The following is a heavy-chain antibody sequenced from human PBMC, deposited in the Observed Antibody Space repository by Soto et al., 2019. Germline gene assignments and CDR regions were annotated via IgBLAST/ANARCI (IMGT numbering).Heavy chain of an antibody. Sequence: QVQLQESGPGLVKPSQTLSLTCTVSGGSISSGGYYWSWIRQHPGKGLEWIGYIYYSGSTYYNPSLTSQVTISVDTSNNQFSLKLSSVTVADTAVYYCARVRADCSGGSCYSSYFDYWGQGTLVTVSS. V-gene: IGHV4-31*01. CDR2: IYYSGST. CDR1: GGSISSGGYY. CDR3: ARVRADCSGGSCYSSYFDY. J-gene: IGHJ4*02. D-gene: IGHD2-15*01.